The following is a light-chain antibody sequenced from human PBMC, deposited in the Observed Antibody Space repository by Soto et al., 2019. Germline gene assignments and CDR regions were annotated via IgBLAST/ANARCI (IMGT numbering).Light chain of an antibody. Sequence: EIVMTQSPATLSVSPGERATLSCRASESVSNNLAWYQQKPGQAPRLLIYAASTRATGIPARFSGSGSGTEFTLTISSLQSEDFAVYYCQQYDNWPPWTFGQGTKVEIK. CDR2: AAS. V-gene: IGKV3-15*01. CDR3: QQYDNWPPWT. CDR1: ESVSNN. J-gene: IGKJ1*01.